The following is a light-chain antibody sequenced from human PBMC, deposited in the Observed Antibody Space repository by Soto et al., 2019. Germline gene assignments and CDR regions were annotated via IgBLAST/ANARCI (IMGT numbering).Light chain of an antibody. CDR3: LSRYNRPLT. CDR1: QCIDTY. Sequence: EIVLTQSPATLSSSPGERATLSCRASQCIDTYLAWYQQNPGQAPRLLIYDASDRATGIPARFSGSGSWTALALTISGHKPEHFALYHCLSRYNRPLTYGGWTKV. V-gene: IGKV3-11*01. CDR2: DAS. J-gene: IGKJ4*01.